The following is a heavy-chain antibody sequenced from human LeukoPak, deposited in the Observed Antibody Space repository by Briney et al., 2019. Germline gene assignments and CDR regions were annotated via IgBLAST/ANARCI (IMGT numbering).Heavy chain of an antibody. J-gene: IGHJ4*02. CDR3: ARGSRLWPY. CDR2: INHSGSN. CDR1: GGSFSGYY. V-gene: IGHV4-34*01. Sequence: SETLSLTCAVYGGSFSGYYWSWIRQPPGKGLEWIGEINHSGSNNYNPSLKSRVTISVDTSKNQFSLKLSSVTAADTAVYYCARGSRLWPYWGQGTLVTVSS. D-gene: IGHD5-18*01.